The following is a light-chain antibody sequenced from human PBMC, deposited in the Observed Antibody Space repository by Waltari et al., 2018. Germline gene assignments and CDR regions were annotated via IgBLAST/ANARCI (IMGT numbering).Light chain of an antibody. J-gene: IGKJ4*01. CDR1: QSIDNF. V-gene: IGKV3-11*01. Sequence: EIVLTQSPATLSLSPVERATLYSRASQSIDNFLAWYQQKPGQAHRLLIYDSSNRATDIQARFSGSGSGTDFTLTISSLGPEDFAVYYRQQRSGWPPTFGGGTKVDI. CDR3: QQRSGWPPT. CDR2: DSS.